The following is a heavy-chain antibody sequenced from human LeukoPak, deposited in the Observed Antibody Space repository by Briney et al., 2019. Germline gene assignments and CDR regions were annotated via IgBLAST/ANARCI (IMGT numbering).Heavy chain of an antibody. CDR1: GGTFSNYR. J-gene: IGHJ4*02. D-gene: IGHD6-19*01. CDR3: ASQADRYRSGWSLLLDH. CDR2: IIPILGIA. Sequence: ASVTVSCKASGGTFSNYRITWVRQAPGQGREWMGRIIPILGIANYAQKLQGRVTITADKSTSTVYMELSSLRSEDTAVYYCASQADRYRSGWSLLLDHWGQGTLVTVSS. V-gene: IGHV1-69*02.